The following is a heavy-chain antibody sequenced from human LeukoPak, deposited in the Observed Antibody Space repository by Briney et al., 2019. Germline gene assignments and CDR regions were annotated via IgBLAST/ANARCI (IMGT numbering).Heavy chain of an antibody. V-gene: IGHV1-69*13. D-gene: IGHD2-2*01. CDR2: IIHIFGTA. CDR1: GGTFSSYA. J-gene: IGHJ6*02. CDR3: ARAIVVVPAAISYYYGMDV. Sequence: ASVKVSCKASGGTFSSYAISWVRQAPGQGLEWMGGIIHIFGTANYAQKFQGRVTITADESTSTAYMELSSLRSEDTAVYYCARAIVVVPAAISYYYGMDVWGQGTTVTVSS.